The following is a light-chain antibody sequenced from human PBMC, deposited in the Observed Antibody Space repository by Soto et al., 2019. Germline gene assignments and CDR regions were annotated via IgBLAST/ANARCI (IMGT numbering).Light chain of an antibody. CDR3: QQLNSYPLT. CDR1: QGISSY. CDR2: AAS. V-gene: IGKV1-9*01. Sequence: IQLTQSPSSLSASVEDRVTITCRASQGISSYLAWYQQKPGKAPKLLIYAASTLQSGVPSRFSGSGSGTDFTLTISSLQPEDVATYYCQQLNSYPLTLGGGTKVDIK. J-gene: IGKJ4*01.